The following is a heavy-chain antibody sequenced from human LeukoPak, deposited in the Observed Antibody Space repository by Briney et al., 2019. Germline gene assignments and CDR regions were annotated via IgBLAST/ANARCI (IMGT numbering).Heavy chain of an antibody. Sequence: ASVKVSCKASGYTFTSYGISWVRQAPGQGLEWTGWISAYNGNTNYAQKLQGRVTMTTDTSTSTAYMELRSLRSDDTAVYYCARDSGTVRYYDSSGYYYSDAFDIWGQGTMVTVSS. V-gene: IGHV1-18*01. CDR3: ARDSGTVRYYDSSGYYYSDAFDI. J-gene: IGHJ3*02. CDR1: GYTFTSYG. CDR2: ISAYNGNT. D-gene: IGHD3-22*01.